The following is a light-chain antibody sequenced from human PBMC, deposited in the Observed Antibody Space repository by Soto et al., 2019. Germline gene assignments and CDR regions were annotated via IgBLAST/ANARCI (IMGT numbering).Light chain of an antibody. Sequence: VLTQPASLSGSPGQSITISCTGTSSDIGAYDYVSWFQQHPGKAPKLMIYDVDKRPSGVPGRFSGSKSGNTASLTISGLQAEDEADYYCCSYAGSYPFVFGTGTKVTVL. V-gene: IGLV2-11*01. CDR1: SSDIGAYDY. CDR3: CSYAGSYPFV. J-gene: IGLJ1*01. CDR2: DVD.